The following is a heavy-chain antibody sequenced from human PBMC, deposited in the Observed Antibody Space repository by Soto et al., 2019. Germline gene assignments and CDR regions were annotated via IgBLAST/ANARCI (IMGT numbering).Heavy chain of an antibody. J-gene: IGHJ4*02. D-gene: IGHD5-12*01. V-gene: IGHV1-69*01. CDR1: GGTFSTYG. Sequence: QVHLVQSGAEVKKPASSVKVSCQASGGTFSTYGITWVRQAPGHGLEWMGAIIPVFASTSSAQLFRGRLSITADEVSSTAYMELSGLTSEDTAIYYCATAGFRGIASQQFEHWGQGNLVAVS. CDR3: ATAGFRGIASQQFEH. CDR2: IIPVFAST.